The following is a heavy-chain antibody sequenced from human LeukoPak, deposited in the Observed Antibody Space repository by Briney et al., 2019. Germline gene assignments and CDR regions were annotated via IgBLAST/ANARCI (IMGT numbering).Heavy chain of an antibody. V-gene: IGHV3-30*02. CDR1: GFNFSYYG. D-gene: IGHD1-26*01. CDR2: IRYDGKIK. Sequence: PGGSLRLSCAASGFNFSYYGMHWVRQAPGKGLEWVAFIRYDGKIKFYADSVKDRFTISRDNSMATLYLQMNSLRGDDTAIYYCAQDRFGDVAYYREGSRGKGTLVTVSS. J-gene: IGHJ4*02. CDR3: AQDRFGDVAYYREGS.